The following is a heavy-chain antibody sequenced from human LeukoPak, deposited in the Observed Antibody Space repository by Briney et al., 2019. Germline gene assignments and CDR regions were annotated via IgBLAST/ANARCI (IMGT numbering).Heavy chain of an antibody. CDR2: IYTSGST. J-gene: IGHJ4*02. CDR3: ARLIPCSGGSCLLDYFDY. Sequence: SQTLSLTCTVSGGSISSDSYHWSWIRQPAGKGLEWIGRIYTSGSTNYNPSLKSRVTISIDTSKNQFSLKLSSVTAADTAVYYCARLIPCSGGSCLLDYFDYWGQGTLVTVSS. CDR1: GGSISSDSYH. D-gene: IGHD2-15*01. V-gene: IGHV4-61*02.